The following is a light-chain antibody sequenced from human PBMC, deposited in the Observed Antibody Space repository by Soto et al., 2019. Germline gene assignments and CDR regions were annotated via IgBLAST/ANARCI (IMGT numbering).Light chain of an antibody. CDR1: QRVSRN. V-gene: IGKV3D-15*01. CDR2: GAS. CDR3: QQYGVTPPNT. J-gene: IGKJ4*01. Sequence: EIVMTQSPAPLSVSTGERATLSCRASQRVSRNLAWYQQKPGQAPRLLIYGASTRATGIPDRFSGSGSGTDFTLTISGLEPEDFALYYCQQYGVTPPNTFGGGTKVDIK.